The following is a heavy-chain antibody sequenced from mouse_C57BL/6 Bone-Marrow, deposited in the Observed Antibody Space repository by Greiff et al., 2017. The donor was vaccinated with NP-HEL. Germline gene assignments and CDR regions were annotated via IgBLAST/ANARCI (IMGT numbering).Heavy chain of an antibody. CDR3: AREDDGYHFFDY. CDR1: GYSITSGYY. D-gene: IGHD2-3*01. CDR2: ISYDGSN. J-gene: IGHJ2*01. Sequence: DVKLQESGPGLVKPSQSLSLTCSVTGYSITSGYYWNWIRQFPGNKLEWMGYISYDGSNNYNPSLKNRISITRDTSKNQFFLKLNSVTTEDTATYYCAREDDGYHFFDYWGQGTTLTVSS. V-gene: IGHV3-6*01.